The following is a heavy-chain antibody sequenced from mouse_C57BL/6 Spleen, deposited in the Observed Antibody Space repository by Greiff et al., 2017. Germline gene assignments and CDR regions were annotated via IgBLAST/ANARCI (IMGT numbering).Heavy chain of an antibody. CDR2: ISYSGST. CDR3: ARGGDYDGDWYFDV. V-gene: IGHV3-1*01. D-gene: IGHD2-4*01. CDR1: GYSITSGYD. J-gene: IGHJ1*03. Sequence: VQLKESGPGMVKPSQSLSLTCTVTGYSITSGYDWHWIRHFPGNKLEWMGYISYSGSTNSNPSLKSRISITHDTSKNHFFLKLNSVTTEDTATYDCARGGDYDGDWYFDVWGTGTTVTVSS.